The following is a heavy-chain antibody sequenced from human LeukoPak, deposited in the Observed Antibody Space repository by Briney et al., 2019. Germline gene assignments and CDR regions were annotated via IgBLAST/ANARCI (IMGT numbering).Heavy chain of an antibody. CDR1: GFTVSSNS. Sequence: GGSLRLSCTVSGFTVSSNSVSWVRQAPGKGLEWVSFIYSDNTHYSDSVKGRFTISRDNSKNTLYLQMNSLRAEDTAVYYCARTYYDILTGYNPYFDYWGQGILVTVSS. V-gene: IGHV3-53*01. CDR3: ARTYYDILTGYNPYFDY. CDR2: IYSDNT. D-gene: IGHD3-9*01. J-gene: IGHJ4*02.